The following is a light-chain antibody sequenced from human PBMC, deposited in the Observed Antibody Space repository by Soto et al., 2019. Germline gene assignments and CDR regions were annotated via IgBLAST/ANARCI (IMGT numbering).Light chain of an antibody. CDR1: QGISIG. CDR3: QQYNTDST. V-gene: IGKV1-5*03. Sequence: IRMTQSPSTLSASVGDRVTITCRASQGISIGLAWYQQKSGKAPKLLIYTASSLESEVPSRFSGSVSGTEFTLSTNSRQPDVSATYACQQYNTDSTFGQGTKVEIK. CDR2: TAS. J-gene: IGKJ1*01.